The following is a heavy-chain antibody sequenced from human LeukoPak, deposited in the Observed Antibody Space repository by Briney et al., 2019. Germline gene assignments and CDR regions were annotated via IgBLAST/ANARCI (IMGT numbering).Heavy chain of an antibody. CDR3: AKTTVTTLRYFQH. CDR2: IYHSGST. Sequence: SETLSLTCAVSGGSISSSNWWSWVRQPPGKGLEWIGEIYHSGSTNYNPSLKSRVTISVDKSKNQFSLKLSSVTAADTAVYYCAKTTVTTLRYFQHWGQGTLVTVSS. D-gene: IGHD4-17*01. V-gene: IGHV4-4*02. CDR1: GGSISSSNW. J-gene: IGHJ1*01.